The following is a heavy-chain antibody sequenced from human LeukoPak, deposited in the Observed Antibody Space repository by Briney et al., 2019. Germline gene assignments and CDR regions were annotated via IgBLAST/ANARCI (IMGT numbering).Heavy chain of an antibody. Sequence: GGSLRLSCAASGFTFSSYGMHWVRQAPGKGLEWVAFIHFDGSNEYYADSVKSRFTISRDNSKNTLYLQMNSLRAQDAAVYYCAKPGVRGVLNEYYFDYWGQGTLVTVSS. D-gene: IGHD3-10*01. J-gene: IGHJ4*02. V-gene: IGHV3-30*02. CDR3: AKPGVRGVLNEYYFDY. CDR1: GFTFSSYG. CDR2: IHFDGSNE.